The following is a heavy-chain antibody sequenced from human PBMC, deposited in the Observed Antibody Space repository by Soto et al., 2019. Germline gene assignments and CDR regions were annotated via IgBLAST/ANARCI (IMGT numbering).Heavy chain of an antibody. CDR1: GFTFTSSA. Sequence: WASVKVSCKASGFTFTSSAVQWVRQARGQRLEWIGWIVVGSGNTNYAQKFQERVTITRDMSTSTAYMELSSLRSEDTAVYYCAAVKPGDSGLILGYWGQGTLVTVSS. J-gene: IGHJ4*02. CDR2: IVVGSGNT. CDR3: AAVKPGDSGLILGY. V-gene: IGHV1-58*01. D-gene: IGHD4-17*01.